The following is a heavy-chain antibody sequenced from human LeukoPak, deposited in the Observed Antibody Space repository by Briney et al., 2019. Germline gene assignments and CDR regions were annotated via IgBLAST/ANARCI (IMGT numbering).Heavy chain of an antibody. CDR2: ITSRDGTT. Sequence: GGYLRLSCAASGFTFSIYTMSWVRQTPGKGLEWVSSITSRDGTTYYADSVKGCFTISRDNSENTLYLQMNSLRAEDSALYYCARDRPNYYGSDGHYYRRDGDYWGQGTLVTVSS. CDR1: GFTFSIYT. CDR3: ARDRPNYYGSDGHYYRRDGDY. V-gene: IGHV3-23*01. D-gene: IGHD3-22*01. J-gene: IGHJ4*02.